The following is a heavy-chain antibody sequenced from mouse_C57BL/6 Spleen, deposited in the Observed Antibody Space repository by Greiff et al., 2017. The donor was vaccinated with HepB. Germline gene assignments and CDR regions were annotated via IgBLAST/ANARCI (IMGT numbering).Heavy chain of an antibody. J-gene: IGHJ4*01. CDR3: ARDLGRGYAMDY. CDR2: INYDGSST. CDR1: GFTFSDYY. Sequence: EVMLVESEGGLVQPGSSMKLSCTASGFTFSDYYMAWVRQVPEKGLEWVANINYDGSSTYYLDSLKSRFIISRDNAKNILYLQMSSLKSEDTATYYCARDLGRGYAMDYWGQGTSVTVSS. D-gene: IGHD4-1*01. V-gene: IGHV5-16*01.